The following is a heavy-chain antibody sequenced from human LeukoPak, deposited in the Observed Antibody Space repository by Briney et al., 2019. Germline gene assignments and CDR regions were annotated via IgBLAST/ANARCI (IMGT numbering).Heavy chain of an antibody. D-gene: IGHD3-16*02. CDR1: GFTFSSYS. CDR2: ISSSSSYI. J-gene: IGHJ3*02. Sequence: GGSLRLSCAASGFTFSSYSMNWVRQAPGKGLEWVSSISSSSSYIYYADSVKGRFTISRDNAKNSLYLQMNSLRAEDTAVYYCARSYYDYVWGSYRYHAFDIWGQGTMVTVSS. CDR3: ARSYYDYVWGSYRYHAFDI. V-gene: IGHV3-21*01.